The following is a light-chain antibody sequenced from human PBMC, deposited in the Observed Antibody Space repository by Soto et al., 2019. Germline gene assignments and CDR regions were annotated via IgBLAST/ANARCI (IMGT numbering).Light chain of an antibody. V-gene: IGLV2-8*01. CDR2: EVS. Sequence: QSALTQPPSASGSPGQSVTISCTGTSADVGVYNYVSWYQQHPGKAPKLMIYEVSKRSSGVPDRFSGSKSGNTASLTVSGLQAEDEADYYCSSYAGSNNFEVFGTGTKVTVL. CDR1: SADVGVYNY. J-gene: IGLJ1*01. CDR3: SSYAGSNNFEV.